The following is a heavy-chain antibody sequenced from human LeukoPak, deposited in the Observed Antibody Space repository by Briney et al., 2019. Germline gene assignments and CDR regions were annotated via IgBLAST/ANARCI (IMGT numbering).Heavy chain of an antibody. CDR1: GFTFSSYG. CDR3: AKDSTRYDFWSGYYFSESSKFDY. V-gene: IGHV3-30*18. J-gene: IGHJ4*02. D-gene: IGHD3-3*01. Sequence: GGSLRLSCAASGFTFSSYGMHWVRQAPGKGLEWVAVISYDGSNKYYADSVKGRFTISRDNSKNTLYLQMNSLRAEDTAAYYCAKDSTRYDFWSGYYFSESSKFDYWGQGTLVTVSS. CDR2: ISYDGSNK.